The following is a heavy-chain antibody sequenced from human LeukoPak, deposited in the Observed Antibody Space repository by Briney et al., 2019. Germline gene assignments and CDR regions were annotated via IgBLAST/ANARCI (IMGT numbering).Heavy chain of an antibody. J-gene: IGHJ4*02. CDR2: ISGSGDST. CDR3: TKWSGFGDD. V-gene: IGHV3-23*01. Sequence: GGSLRLSCAASGFTFSSNSMTWVRQTPGKGLEWVSGISGSGDSTFYADSVKGRFTVSRDNSRNTLYLQMSSLRPEDTAVYYCTKWSGFGDDWGQGTLVTVSS. CDR1: GFTFSSNS. D-gene: IGHD3-10*01.